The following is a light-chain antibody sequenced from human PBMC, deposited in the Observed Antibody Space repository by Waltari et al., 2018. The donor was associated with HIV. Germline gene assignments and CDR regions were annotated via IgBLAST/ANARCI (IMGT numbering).Light chain of an antibody. V-gene: IGLV2-8*01. CDR1: SSAIGAYDS. CDR2: EVT. J-gene: IGLJ3*02. CDR3: SSYGDSLRVL. Sequence: QSALTQSPSASGSLGQSVTISCTGSSSAIGAYDSVSWFQQHPRSAPKLLLYEVTRRPSTVSDRFSGSRSGSTAFLTVAGLQPDDEATYFCSSYGDSLRVLFGGGTNVTVL.